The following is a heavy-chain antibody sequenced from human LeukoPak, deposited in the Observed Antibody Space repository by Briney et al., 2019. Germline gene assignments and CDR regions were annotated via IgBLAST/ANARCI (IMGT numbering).Heavy chain of an antibody. Sequence: SETLSLTCSVSGHSITTGYFWAWIRQSPGKGLEWIASVSHSGTTYYNPPLKSRVTISLDTSRNQLSLKLSSVTAADTGVYYCGTDGLLCGGYNCNFFHPLGQGTLVTVSS. V-gene: IGHV4-38-2*02. CDR1: GHSITTGYF. J-gene: IGHJ5*02. CDR3: GTDGLLCGGYNCNFFHP. D-gene: IGHD2-21*01. CDR2: VSHSGTT.